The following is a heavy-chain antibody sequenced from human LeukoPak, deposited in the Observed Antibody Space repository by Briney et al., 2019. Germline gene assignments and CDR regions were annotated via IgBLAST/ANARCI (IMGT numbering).Heavy chain of an antibody. CDR1: GFTFSSYS. J-gene: IGHJ4*02. CDR2: ISSSSTYT. Sequence: PGGSLRLSCVASGFTFSSYSMNWVRQAPGKGLEWVSSISSSSTYTFYADSVKGRFTISRDNAKSSRYLQMNSLRADDTAVYYCAKALPSSWSFFDYWGQGTLVTVSS. D-gene: IGHD6-13*01. V-gene: IGHV3-21*01. CDR3: AKALPSSWSFFDY.